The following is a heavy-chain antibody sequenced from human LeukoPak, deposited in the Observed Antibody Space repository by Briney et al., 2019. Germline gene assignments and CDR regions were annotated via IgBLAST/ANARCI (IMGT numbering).Heavy chain of an antibody. CDR2: IHYSGST. V-gene: IGHV4-34*01. J-gene: IGHJ4*02. Sequence: SQTLSLTCAVYGGSFSGYYWSWIRHPPGKGLEWIGEIHYSGSTNYNPSLKSRVTISVDTSKNQFSLKLSSVTAADTAVYYCARGSDSRKVGDWGQGTLVTVSS. CDR3: ARGSDSRKVGD. CDR1: GGSFSGYY. D-gene: IGHD6-13*01.